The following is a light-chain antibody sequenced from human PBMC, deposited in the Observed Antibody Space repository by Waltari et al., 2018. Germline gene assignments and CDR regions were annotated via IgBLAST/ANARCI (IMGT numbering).Light chain of an antibody. J-gene: IGLJ3*02. CDR2: EVS. Sequence: QSALTQPASVSGSPGQSITISCTGTSSDGGGYNYFSWYQQHPGKAPKLMIYEVSNRPSGVSNRFSGSKSGNTASLTISGLQAEDEADYYCSSYTSSSTPRVFGGGTKLTVL. CDR3: SSYTSSSTPRV. V-gene: IGLV2-14*01. CDR1: SSDGGGYNY.